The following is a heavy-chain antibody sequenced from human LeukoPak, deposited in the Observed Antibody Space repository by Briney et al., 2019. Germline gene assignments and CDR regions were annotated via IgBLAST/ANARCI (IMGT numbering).Heavy chain of an antibody. V-gene: IGHV1-2*02. D-gene: IGHD3-22*01. J-gene: IGHJ4*02. CDR2: INPNSGGT. Sequence: ASVKVSCKASGYTFTGYYMHWVRQAPGQGLEWMGWINPNSGGTNYAQKFQGRVTMTRDTSISTAYMELSSLRSEDTAVYYCARVRSGYYGVLLDYWGQGTLVTVSS. CDR1: GYTFTGYY. CDR3: ARVRSGYYGVLLDY.